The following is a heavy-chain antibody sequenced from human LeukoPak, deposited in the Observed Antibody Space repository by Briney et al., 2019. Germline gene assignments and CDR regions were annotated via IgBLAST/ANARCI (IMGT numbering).Heavy chain of an antibody. Sequence: SETLSLTCTVSGGSISSNSYYWGWIRQPPGKGLEWIGSIYYSGSTYYNPSLKSRVTISVDTSKNQFSLNLSSVTAADTAVYYCARDHSYYYDSSGYYGFGFDYWGQGTLVTVSS. CDR2: IYYSGST. V-gene: IGHV4-39*07. CDR3: ARDHSYYYDSSGYYGFGFDY. J-gene: IGHJ4*02. CDR1: GGSISSNSYY. D-gene: IGHD3-22*01.